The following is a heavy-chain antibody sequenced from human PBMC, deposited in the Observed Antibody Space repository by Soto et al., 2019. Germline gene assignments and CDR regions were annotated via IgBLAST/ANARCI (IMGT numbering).Heavy chain of an antibody. Sequence: EVQLLESGGGLVQPGGSLRLSCAASGFTFGSYAMSWVRQAPGKGLEWVSGISGSGGSTYYADSVKGRFTISRDNSKNTLYLQMSSLRAEDTAVYYCVTWSDDFWSGYYNYWGQGTLVTVSS. CDR3: VTWSDDFWSGYYNY. CDR1: GFTFGSYA. D-gene: IGHD3-3*01. CDR2: ISGSGGST. J-gene: IGHJ4*02. V-gene: IGHV3-23*01.